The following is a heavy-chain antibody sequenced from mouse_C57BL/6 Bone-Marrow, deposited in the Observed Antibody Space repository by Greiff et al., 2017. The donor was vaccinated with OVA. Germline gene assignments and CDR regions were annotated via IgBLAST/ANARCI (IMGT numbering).Heavy chain of an antibody. CDR1: GYTFTSYW. CDR3: ARCYDGYYGWFAY. Sequence: VQLQQPGAELVKPGASVKMSCKASGYTFTSYWITWVKQRPGQGLEWIGDIYPGSGSTNYNEKFKSKATLTVDTSSSTAYMQLSSLTSEDSAVYYCARCYDGYYGWFAYWGQGTLVTVSA. CDR2: IYPGSGST. D-gene: IGHD2-3*01. J-gene: IGHJ3*01. V-gene: IGHV1-55*01.